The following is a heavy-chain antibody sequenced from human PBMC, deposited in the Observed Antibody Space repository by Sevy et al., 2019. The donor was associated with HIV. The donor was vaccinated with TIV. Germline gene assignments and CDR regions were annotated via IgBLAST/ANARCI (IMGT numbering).Heavy chain of an antibody. CDR3: ARIVSGYSSGSQLSGYYYYMDV. J-gene: IGHJ6*03. V-gene: IGHV3-7*01. Sequence: GGSLRLSCAASGFTFSSYWMSWVRQAPGKGLEWVANIKQDGSEKYYVDSVKGRFTISRDNAKNSLYLQMNSLRAEDTAVYYCARIVSGYSSGSQLSGYYYYMDVWGKGTTVTVSS. CDR1: GFTFSSYW. D-gene: IGHD1-26*01. CDR2: IKQDGSEK.